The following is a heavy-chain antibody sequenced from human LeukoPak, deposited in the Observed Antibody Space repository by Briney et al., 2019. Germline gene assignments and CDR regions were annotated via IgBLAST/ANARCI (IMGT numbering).Heavy chain of an antibody. CDR3: ARENGDYVVGAFDI. Sequence: SQTLSLTCTVSGGSISSGDYYWSWIRQPPGKGLEWIGYIYYSGSTYYNPSLKSRVTISVDTSKNQFSLKLSSVTAADTAVYYCARENGDYVVGAFDIWGQGTMVTVSS. CDR2: IYYSGST. J-gene: IGHJ3*02. V-gene: IGHV4-30-4*08. CDR1: GGSISSGDYY. D-gene: IGHD4-17*01.